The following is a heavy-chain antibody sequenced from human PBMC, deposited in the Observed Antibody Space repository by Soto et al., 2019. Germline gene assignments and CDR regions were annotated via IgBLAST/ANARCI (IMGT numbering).Heavy chain of an antibody. D-gene: IGHD2-15*01. CDR3: ARCSGGNCYWFDY. J-gene: IGHJ4*02. V-gene: IGHV1-69*13. CDR2: IIPIFGTA. CDR1: AGTFSSYA. Sequence: SVKVSCKASAGTFSSYAISWVRQAPGQGLEWMGGIIPIFGTANYAQKFQGRVTITADESTSTAYMELSSLRADDTAVYYCARCSGGNCYWFDYWGQGTLVTVSS.